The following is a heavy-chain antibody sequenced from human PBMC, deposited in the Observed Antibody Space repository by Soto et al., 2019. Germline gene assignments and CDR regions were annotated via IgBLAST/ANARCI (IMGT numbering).Heavy chain of an antibody. Sequence: QVQLQESGPGLVRPSGTVSLTCAVSGVSISSDNWWRWVRQPPGKALEWIGEIHHSGSTNYNPSLKSRGTMSVVPSKDLFSLTLNSVTAADTAFYYCARDQGSHPGDWGQGTLVSVSS. CDR2: IHHSGST. V-gene: IGHV4-4*02. CDR3: ARDQGSHPGD. J-gene: IGHJ4*02. CDR1: GVSISSDNW. D-gene: IGHD6-13*01.